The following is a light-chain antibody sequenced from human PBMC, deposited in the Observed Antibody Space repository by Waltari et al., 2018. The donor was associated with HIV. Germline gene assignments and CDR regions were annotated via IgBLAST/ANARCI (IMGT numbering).Light chain of an antibody. CDR2: SNN. CDR3: AAWDDSLHGYV. CDR1: SSNIGSNP. Sequence: QSVLTQPPSASGTPGQRVTISCSGSSSNIGSNPINWYRQLPGTAPKLLIYSNNQWPLGVPDRFSASKSGTSASLAISGLQSEDEADYYCAAWDDSLHGYVFGTGTKVTVV. J-gene: IGLJ1*01. V-gene: IGLV1-44*01.